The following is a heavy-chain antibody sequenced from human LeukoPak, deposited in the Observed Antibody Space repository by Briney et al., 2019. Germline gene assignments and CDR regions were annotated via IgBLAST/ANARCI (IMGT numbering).Heavy chain of an antibody. CDR2: IYYSGST. CDR3: ARFVTNFDY. V-gene: IGHV4-59*01. CDR1: GGSISSYY. D-gene: IGHD3-3*01. J-gene: IGHJ4*02. Sequence: SETLSLTCTVSGGSISSYYWSWIRQPPGKGLEWIGYIYYSGSTNYNPSLKSRVTISVDTSKNQFSLKLSSVTAADTAVYCCARFVTNFDYWGQGTLVTVSS.